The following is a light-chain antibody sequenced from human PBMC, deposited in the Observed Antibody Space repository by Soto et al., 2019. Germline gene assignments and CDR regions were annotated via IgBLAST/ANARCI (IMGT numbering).Light chain of an antibody. CDR1: QSVSSN. V-gene: IGKV3-15*01. CDR2: GAS. J-gene: IGKJ1*01. Sequence: QSPAARTVSSSERDTVSYRAAQSVSSNLAWYQQRPGQAPRLLIYGASTRATGIPARFNGSVNGTAVTHISSSLRSEDCAVFSCQQYHDWAPGTLGQGTKVDIK. CDR3: QQYHDWAPGT.